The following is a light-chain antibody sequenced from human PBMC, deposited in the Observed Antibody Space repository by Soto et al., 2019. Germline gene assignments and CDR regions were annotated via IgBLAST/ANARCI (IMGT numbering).Light chain of an antibody. V-gene: IGLV1-44*01. CDR1: SSNIGGNI. CDR3: AVWDDSLNGVL. Sequence: QSVLTQSPSTSGTPGQRVTISCSGSSSNIGGNIVNWYQQIPGTAPKLLIYNNNGRPSGVPDRFSGSKSGTSASLAISGRQSEDEADYYCAVWDDSLNGVLFGGGTKVTVL. J-gene: IGLJ2*01. CDR2: NNN.